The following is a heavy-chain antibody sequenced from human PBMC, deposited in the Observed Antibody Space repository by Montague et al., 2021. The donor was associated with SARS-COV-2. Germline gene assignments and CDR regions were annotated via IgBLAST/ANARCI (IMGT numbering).Heavy chain of an antibody. D-gene: IGHD6-13*01. Sequence: PALGKPTQTLTLTCTFSGFSLSTSGTCVSWIRQPPGKALEWLALIDWDDDKYYSTSLKTRLTISKDTSKNQVVLTMTNMDPVDTATYYCARIFDSSWPTFDYWGQGTLVTVSS. CDR3: ARIFDSSWPTFDY. CDR2: IDWDDDK. CDR1: GFSLSTSGTC. J-gene: IGHJ4*02. V-gene: IGHV2-70*01.